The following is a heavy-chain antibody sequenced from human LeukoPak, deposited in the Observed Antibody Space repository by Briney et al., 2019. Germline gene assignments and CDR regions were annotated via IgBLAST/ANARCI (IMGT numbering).Heavy chain of an antibody. V-gene: IGHV3-23*01. CDR1: GFTFSTYA. J-gene: IGHJ4*02. CDR3: AKDRGY. CDR2: ISSGGGTT. Sequence: GGSLRLSCAASGFTFSTYAIHWVRQAPGKGPECVSAISSGGGTTYYADSVKGRFTISRVNSKNTVYLQMSSLRAEDTALYYCAKDRGYWGQGTLVTVSS.